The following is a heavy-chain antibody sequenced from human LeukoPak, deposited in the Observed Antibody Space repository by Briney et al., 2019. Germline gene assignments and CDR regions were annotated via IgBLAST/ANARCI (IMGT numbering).Heavy chain of an antibody. D-gene: IGHD4-17*01. CDR3: AKVGYGDYGYFDL. CDR1: GITFDSYA. V-gene: IGHV3-23*01. Sequence: PGGSLRLSCAAAGITFDSYAMSWVRQAPGKGLEWISVISGSGGRTSYADSVKGRFTISRDNSKNTLYLQMNSLRAEDTAVYYCAKVGYGDYGYFDLWGRGTLVTVSS. J-gene: IGHJ2*01. CDR2: ISGSGGRT.